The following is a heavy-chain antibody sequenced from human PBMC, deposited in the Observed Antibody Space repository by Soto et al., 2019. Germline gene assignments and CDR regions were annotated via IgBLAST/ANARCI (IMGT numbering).Heavy chain of an antibody. CDR2: ISSTGSHI. V-gene: IGHV3-21*01. CDR1: GFTLSSYS. CDR3: ARDYGGDFWRGINGMDV. J-gene: IGHJ6*01. D-gene: IGHD3-3*01. Sequence: EEQLVESGGGLVKPGGSLRLSCAASGFTLSSYSMNWVRQAPGKGLEWVSCISSTGSHIFYADSVRGRFTISRDNAKNSLNLHMNSLRAEDTAVYYCARDYGGDFWRGINGMDVWGQGTTVTVSS.